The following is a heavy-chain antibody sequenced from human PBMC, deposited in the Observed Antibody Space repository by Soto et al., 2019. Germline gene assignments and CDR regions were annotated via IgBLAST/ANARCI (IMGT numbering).Heavy chain of an antibody. V-gene: IGHV4-30-2*01. D-gene: IGHD1-26*01. CDR2: IYHSGST. Sequence: SETLSLTCAVSGGSISSGGYSWSWIRQPPGKGLEWIGYIYHSGSTYYNPSLKSRVTISVDRSKNQFSLKLSSVTAADTAVYYCARDRSGNNWFDPWGQGTLVTV. J-gene: IGHJ5*02. CDR1: GGSISSGGYS. CDR3: ARDRSGNNWFDP.